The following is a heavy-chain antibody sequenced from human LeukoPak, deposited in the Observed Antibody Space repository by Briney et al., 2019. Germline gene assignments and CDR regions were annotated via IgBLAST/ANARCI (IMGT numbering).Heavy chain of an antibody. CDR1: GFTFSSYN. V-gene: IGHV3-21*01. CDR2: VDSSSRYI. D-gene: IGHD2-2*01. Sequence: GGSLRLSCAASGFTFSSYNMDWVRQAPGKGLEWVSFVDSSSRYIYQADSVKGRFTISRDNAKSSVFLQMNSLRAEDTAVYYCARVGGHCTSTSCPPPDYWGQGTLVTVSS. CDR3: ARVGGHCTSTSCPPPDY. J-gene: IGHJ4*02.